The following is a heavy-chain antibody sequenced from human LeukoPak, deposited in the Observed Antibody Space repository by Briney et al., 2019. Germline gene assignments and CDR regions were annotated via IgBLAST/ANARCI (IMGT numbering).Heavy chain of an antibody. CDR2: IYSGGST. CDR1: GFTVSSNY. V-gene: IGHV3-66*01. D-gene: IGHD3-10*01. Sequence: GGSLRLSCAASGFTVSSNYMSWVRQAPGKGLEWVSVIYSGGSTYYADSVKGRSTISRDNSKNTLYLQMNSLRAEDTAVYYCARSSFYYGSGSYYGMDVWGQGTTVTVSS. CDR3: ARSSFYYGSGSYYGMDV. J-gene: IGHJ6*02.